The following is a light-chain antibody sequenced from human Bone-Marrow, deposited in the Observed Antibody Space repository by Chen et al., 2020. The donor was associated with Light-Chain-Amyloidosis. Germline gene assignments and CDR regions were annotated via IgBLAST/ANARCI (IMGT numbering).Light chain of an antibody. CDR2: GSS. CDR3: QQYGTSPLT. V-gene: IGKV3-20*01. Sequence: EIVLTQSPGTLSLSPGEGANLSCRASQTISSNYLTWYQQKFGQAPRLLIYGSSSRATGIPDRFTGRGSRTDFALTINRLEHEDFAMYYCQQYGTSPLTFGGGTKVEIK. J-gene: IGKJ4*01. CDR1: QTISSNY.